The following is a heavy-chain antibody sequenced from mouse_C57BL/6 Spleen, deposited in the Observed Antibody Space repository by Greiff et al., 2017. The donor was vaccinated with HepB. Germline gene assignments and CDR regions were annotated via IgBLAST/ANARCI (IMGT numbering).Heavy chain of an antibody. D-gene: IGHD2-4*01. J-gene: IGHJ3*01. CDR2: IYPRSGNT. V-gene: IGHV1-81*01. CDR1: GYTFTSYG. Sequence: VKLMESGAELARPGASVKLSCKASGYTFTSYGISWVKQRTGQGLEWIGEIYPRSGNTYYNEKFKGKATLTADKSSSTAYMELRSLTSEDSAVYFCARNYDYDEAYWGQGTLVTVSA. CDR3: ARNYDYDEAY.